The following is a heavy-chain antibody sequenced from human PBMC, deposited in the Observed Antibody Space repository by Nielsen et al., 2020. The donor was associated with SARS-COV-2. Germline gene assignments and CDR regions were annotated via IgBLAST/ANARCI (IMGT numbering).Heavy chain of an antibody. Sequence: ASVKVFCKASGYTFSKYGISWVRQAPGQGLEWMGWISAYNGRTSYAQKLQGRGTMTIDTSTDTAWLELRSLRSDDTAVYYCARDAIRFYSDSSGYYDYWGQGTLVTVSS. CDR3: ARDAIRFYSDSSGYYDY. D-gene: IGHD3-22*01. CDR1: GYTFSKYG. V-gene: IGHV1-18*04. J-gene: IGHJ4*02. CDR2: ISAYNGRT.